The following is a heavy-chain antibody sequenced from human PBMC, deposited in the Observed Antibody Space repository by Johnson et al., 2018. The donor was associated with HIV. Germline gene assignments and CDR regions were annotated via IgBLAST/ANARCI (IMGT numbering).Heavy chain of an antibody. CDR1: GFPFRDSA. V-gene: IGHV3-33*08. CDR3: ARSPDAFDI. Sequence: QVQVVESGGGVVQPGRSQRLSCAASGFPFRDSAMHWVRQAPGKGLEWVAFIRYDGSNKYYADSVKGRFTISRDNSKNTLYLQMNSLRAEDTAVYYCARSPDAFDIWGLGTMVTVSS. J-gene: IGHJ3*02. CDR2: IRYDGSNK.